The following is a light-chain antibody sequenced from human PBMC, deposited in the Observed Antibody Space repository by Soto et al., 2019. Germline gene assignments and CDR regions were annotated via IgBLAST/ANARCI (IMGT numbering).Light chain of an antibody. J-gene: IGLJ2*01. Sequence: QSALTQPASVSGSRGHSITISCTGTSSDVGGYNYISWYQQHPGKAPKFIIYDVRNRPSGVSNCFSGSRSGNTASLTISGLQAEDEADYYCSSYTSSSTVIFGGGTQLTVL. CDR1: SSDVGGYNY. CDR3: SSYTSSSTVI. V-gene: IGLV2-14*03. CDR2: DVR.